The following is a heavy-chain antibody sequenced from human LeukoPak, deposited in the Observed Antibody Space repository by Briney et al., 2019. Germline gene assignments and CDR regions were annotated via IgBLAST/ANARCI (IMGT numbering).Heavy chain of an antibody. Sequence: GGSLRLSCAASGFTFSSYAMIWVRQAPGKGLEWLSPISGSGGSTYYADSVKGRFTISRDNSKNTLYLQMNSLRAEDTAVYYCATDMVRVPHAGDYWGQGTLVTVSS. CDR1: GFTFSSYA. J-gene: IGHJ4*02. CDR3: ATDMVRVPHAGDY. V-gene: IGHV3-23*01. CDR2: ISGSGGST. D-gene: IGHD3-10*01.